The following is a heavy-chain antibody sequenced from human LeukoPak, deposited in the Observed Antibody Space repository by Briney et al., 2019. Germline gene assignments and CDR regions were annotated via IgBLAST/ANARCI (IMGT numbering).Heavy chain of an antibody. CDR1: GFTVSSNY. V-gene: IGHV3-53*01. D-gene: IGHD6-19*01. Sequence: PGGSLRLSCAASGFTVSSNYMSWVRQAPGKGLEWVSVIYSGGSTYYADSVKRRFTISRDNSKNTLYLQMNSLRAEDTAVYYCARDSSGWYGHDAFDIWGQGTMVTVSS. CDR3: ARDSSGWYGHDAFDI. J-gene: IGHJ3*02. CDR2: IYSGGST.